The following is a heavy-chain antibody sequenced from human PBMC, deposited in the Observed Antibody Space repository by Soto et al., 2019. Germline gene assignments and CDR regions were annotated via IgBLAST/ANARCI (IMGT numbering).Heavy chain of an antibody. CDR3: AKIGGGSGWLFYFDY. Sequence: GGSTRISCAASGFTFCSYAMSWVRQAPGKGLEWVSAISGSGGSTYYADSVKGRFTISRDNSKNTLYLQMNSLRAEDTAVYYCAKIGGGSGWLFYFDYWGQGTLVTVSS. V-gene: IGHV3-23*01. D-gene: IGHD6-19*01. CDR2: ISGSGGST. CDR1: GFTFCSYA. J-gene: IGHJ4*02.